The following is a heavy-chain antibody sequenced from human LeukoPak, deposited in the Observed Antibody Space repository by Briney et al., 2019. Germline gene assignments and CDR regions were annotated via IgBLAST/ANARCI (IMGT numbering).Heavy chain of an antibody. D-gene: IGHD2/OR15-2a*01. J-gene: IGHJ6*03. CDR2: MSYSGST. Sequence: SETLSLTCTVSGGSISSSSYYWGWIRQPPGKGLEWIGSMSYSGSTHYNPSLKSRVTISVDTSKNQFSLKLSSVTAADTAVYYCARGNYYYYYMDVWGKGTTVTISS. CDR3: ARGNYYYYYMDV. V-gene: IGHV4-39*07. CDR1: GGSISSSSYY.